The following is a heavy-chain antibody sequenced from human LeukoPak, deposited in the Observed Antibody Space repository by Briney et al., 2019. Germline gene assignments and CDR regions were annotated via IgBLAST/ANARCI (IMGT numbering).Heavy chain of an antibody. J-gene: IGHJ4*02. Sequence: GGSLRLSCAASGFTFSAYSMNWVRQAPGKGLEWVSSISSSSYIYYADSVKGRFTISRDNAKNSLYLRMNSLRAEDTAVYYCARDRFYGDYWSSDYWGQGTLVTVSS. D-gene: IGHD4-17*01. CDR3: ARDRFYGDYWSSDY. V-gene: IGHV3-21*01. CDR1: GFTFSAYS. CDR2: ISSSSYI.